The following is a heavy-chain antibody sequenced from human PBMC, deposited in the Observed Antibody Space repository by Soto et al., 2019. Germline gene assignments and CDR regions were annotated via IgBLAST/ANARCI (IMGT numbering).Heavy chain of an antibody. CDR3: ASSFAGGGSYYVRAFDI. J-gene: IGHJ3*02. D-gene: IGHD1-26*01. CDR2: IYYSGST. Sequence: QLQLQESGPGLVKPSETLSLTCTVSGGSISSSSYYWGWIRQPPGKGLEWIGSIYYSGSTYYNPSLKSRVTISVDTSKNQFSLKLSSVTAADTAVYYCASSFAGGGSYYVRAFDIWGQGTMVTVSS. V-gene: IGHV4-39*01. CDR1: GGSISSSSYY.